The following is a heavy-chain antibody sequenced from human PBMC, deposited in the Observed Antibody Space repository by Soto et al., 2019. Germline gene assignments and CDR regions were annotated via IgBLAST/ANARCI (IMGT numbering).Heavy chain of an antibody. J-gene: IGHJ6*02. V-gene: IGHV1-69*04. CDR3: ARDRSGWRYYYYGMDV. Sequence: ASVKVSCKASGGTFSSYTISWVRQAPGQGLEWMGRIIPILGITNYAQKLQGRVTMTTDTSTSTAYMELRSLRSDDTAVYYCARDRSGWRYYYYGMDVWGQGTTVTVSS. D-gene: IGHD6-19*01. CDR1: GGTFSSYT. CDR2: IIPILGIT.